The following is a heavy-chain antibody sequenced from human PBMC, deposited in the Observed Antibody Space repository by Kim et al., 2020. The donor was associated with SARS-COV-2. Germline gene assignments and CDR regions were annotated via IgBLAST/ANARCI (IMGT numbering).Heavy chain of an antibody. CDR3: ARHKSGYGSGSYYNVGTNYGLDV. V-gene: IGHV4-39*01. D-gene: IGHD3-10*01. CDR2: IYYSGST. CDR1: GGSISSSSYY. J-gene: IGHJ6*02. Sequence: ETLSLTCTVSGGSISSSSYYWGWIRQPPGKGLEWIGSIYYSGSTYYNPSLKSRVTISVDTSKNQFSLKLSSVTAADTAVYYCARHKSGYGSGSYYNVGTNYGLDVWGQATTVPVSS.